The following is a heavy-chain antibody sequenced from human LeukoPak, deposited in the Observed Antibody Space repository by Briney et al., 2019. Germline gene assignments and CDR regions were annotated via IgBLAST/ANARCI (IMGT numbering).Heavy chain of an antibody. J-gene: IGHJ4*02. CDR1: GFTFSNYW. V-gene: IGHV3-7*01. CDR2: IKQDGSEK. Sequence: GGSLRLSCAASGFTFSNYWMSWVRQAPGKGLEWVANIKQDGSEKYYVDSVKGRFTISRDNAKKSLYLQMNSLRAEDTAVYYCARDLSSSSWSTGIDYWGQGTLVTVSS. D-gene: IGHD6-13*01. CDR3: ARDLSSSSWSTGIDY.